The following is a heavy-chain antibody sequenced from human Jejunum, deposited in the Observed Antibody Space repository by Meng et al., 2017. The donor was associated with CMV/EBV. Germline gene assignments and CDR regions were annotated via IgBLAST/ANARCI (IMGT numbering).Heavy chain of an antibody. D-gene: IGHD2-2*01. CDR3: IWHTTTSCYFDL. CDR1: GISFRDAW. Sequence: SGISFRDAWMRWVRQSPGKGLEWVGRLKVTADGVTTDYAAPVKGRFTVSRDISKNTLYLQMHSLNSEDTGMYYCIWHTTTSCYFDLWGQGTLVTVSS. J-gene: IGHJ4*02. V-gene: IGHV3-15*01. CDR2: LKVTADGVTT.